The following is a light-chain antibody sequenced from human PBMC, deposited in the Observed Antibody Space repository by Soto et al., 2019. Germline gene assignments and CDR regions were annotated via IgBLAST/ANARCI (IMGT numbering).Light chain of an antibody. V-gene: IGKV4-1*01. CDR2: WAS. CDR1: QGVLHTSYNKNY. Sequence: DIVMTQSPDSLAVSLGERATINCKSSQGVLHTSYNKNYLAWYQQKPGHPPKVLIYWASTRESGVPDRFSGSGSGTDFTLTISDLQAEDVAVYYCQQSYSSPLTFGGGTKVEIK. CDR3: QQSYSSPLT. J-gene: IGKJ4*01.